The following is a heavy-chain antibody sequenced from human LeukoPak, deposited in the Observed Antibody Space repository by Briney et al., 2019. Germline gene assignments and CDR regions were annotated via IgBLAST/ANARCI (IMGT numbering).Heavy chain of an antibody. J-gene: IGHJ6*03. CDR2: IRSKVYGGTT. CDR3: TRGSRYCDSTSCPYYYMDV. V-gene: IGHV3-49*04. Sequence: GRSLRLSCTASGFTFGDYAMSWVRQAPGKGLEWVGFIRSKVYGGTTEYAASVKGRFTISRDDSKSNAYLQMNSLKTEDTAVYYCTRGSRYCDSTSCPYYYMDVWGKGTTVTVSS. D-gene: IGHD2-2*01. CDR1: GFTFGDYA.